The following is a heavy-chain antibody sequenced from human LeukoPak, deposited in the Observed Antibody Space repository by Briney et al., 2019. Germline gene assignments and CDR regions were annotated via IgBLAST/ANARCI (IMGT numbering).Heavy chain of an antibody. D-gene: IGHD6-19*01. CDR3: ARGRDIAVAGTSGDFDY. CDR1: GDSVSSNSAA. CDR2: TYYRSKWYN. V-gene: IGHV6-1*01. Sequence: SQTLSLICAISGDSVSSNSAAWNWIRQSPSRGLEWLGRTYYRSKWYNDYAVSVKSRITINPDTSKNQLSLQLNSVTPEDTAVYYCARGRDIAVAGTSGDFDYWGQGTLVTVSS. J-gene: IGHJ4*02.